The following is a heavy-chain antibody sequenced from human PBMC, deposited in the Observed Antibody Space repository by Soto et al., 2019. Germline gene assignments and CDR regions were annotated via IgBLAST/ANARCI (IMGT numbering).Heavy chain of an antibody. Sequence: EVQLVESGGGLVKPGGSLRLSCAASGFTFSSYSMNWVRQAPGKGLEWVSSISSSSSYIYYADSVKGRFTISRDNAKNSLYLQMNSLRAEDTAVYYCARGGGGSGWLIETRRSSRYFDYWGQGTLVTVSS. CDR3: ARGGGGSGWLIETRRSSRYFDY. V-gene: IGHV3-21*01. J-gene: IGHJ4*02. CDR2: ISSSSSYI. CDR1: GFTFSSYS. D-gene: IGHD6-19*01.